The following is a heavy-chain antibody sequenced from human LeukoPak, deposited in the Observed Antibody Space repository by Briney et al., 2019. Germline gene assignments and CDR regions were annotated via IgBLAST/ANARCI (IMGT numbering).Heavy chain of an antibody. CDR2: IYYSGST. D-gene: IGHD3-10*01. Sequence: PSETLSLTCTVSGGSISSGGFYWSWIRQHPGKGLEWIGYIYYSGSTYYNPSLKSRVTISVDTSKNQFSLKLSSVTAADTAVYYCARALLAGSMVRGVIKGGFDPWGQGTLVTVSS. CDR1: GGSISSGGFY. CDR3: ARALLAGSMVRGVIKGGFDP. J-gene: IGHJ5*02. V-gene: IGHV4-31*03.